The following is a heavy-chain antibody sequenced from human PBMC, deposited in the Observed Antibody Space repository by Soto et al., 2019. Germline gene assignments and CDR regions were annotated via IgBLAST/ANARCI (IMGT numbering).Heavy chain of an antibody. CDR2: ISGKNGNT. J-gene: IGHJ6*04. D-gene: IGHD2-2*01. CDR3: ARVSSSIVVVPAYGMGV. CDR1: GYTFISPG. Sequence: QVQLVQSGVEVKKPGASVKVSCKASGYTFISPGISWERQAPGQGLEWMGWISGKNGNTNYAQKIQGRVTLTTDTSTSTAYMELRSLRSDDTAVYYCARVSSSIVVVPAYGMGVCGAGTTVTASS. V-gene: IGHV1-18*04.